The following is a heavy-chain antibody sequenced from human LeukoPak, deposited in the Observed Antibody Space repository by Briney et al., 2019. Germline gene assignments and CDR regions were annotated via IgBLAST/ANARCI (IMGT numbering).Heavy chain of an antibody. CDR1: GFTVSSNY. CDR3: ARWFDAFDF. V-gene: IGHV3-66*01. CDR2: IYSGGST. J-gene: IGHJ3*01. Sequence: QPGGSLRLSCAASGFTVSSNYMYWVRQAPGKGLEWVSVIYSGGSTYYATSVKDRFTISRDSSKNTLYLQMSSLRAEDTAVYYCARWFDAFDFWGQGTLVTVSS. D-gene: IGHD3-10*01.